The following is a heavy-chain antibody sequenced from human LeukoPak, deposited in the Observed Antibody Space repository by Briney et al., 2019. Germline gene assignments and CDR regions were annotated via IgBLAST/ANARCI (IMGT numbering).Heavy chain of an antibody. J-gene: IGHJ3*02. V-gene: IGHV3-7*03. Sequence: GGSLRLSCAASGFTFSTYWMSWVRQAPGKGLEWVANIKEDGSEKYYVESLKGRFTISRDNAKNSLYLQMNSLRAEDTAVYYCVRLPTGSGREAFDIWGQGTKVTVSS. CDR2: IKEDGSEK. CDR1: GFTFSTYW. D-gene: IGHD3-10*01. CDR3: VRLPTGSGREAFDI.